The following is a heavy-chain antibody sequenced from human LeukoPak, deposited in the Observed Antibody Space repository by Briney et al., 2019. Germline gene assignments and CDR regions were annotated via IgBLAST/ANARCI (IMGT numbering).Heavy chain of an antibody. V-gene: IGHV4-61*02. CDR1: GASLSSGSYY. CDR2: IYTSGST. J-gene: IGHJ4*02. Sequence: PSETLSLTCTVSGASLSSGSYYWSRIRQPAGKGLEWIGRIYTSGSTDYNPSLKSRVTISVDTSRNQFSLTLTSVTAADTAVYYCARDAPTAYCSRGSCYFDYWGQGTLVTVSS. D-gene: IGHD2-15*01. CDR3: ARDAPTAYCSRGSCYFDY.